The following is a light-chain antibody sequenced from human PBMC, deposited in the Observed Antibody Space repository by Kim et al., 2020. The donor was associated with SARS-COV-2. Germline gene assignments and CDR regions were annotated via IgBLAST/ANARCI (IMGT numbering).Light chain of an antibody. CDR3: QQYSSSPAT. CDR1: QSVSSNY. J-gene: IGKJ1*01. Sequence: EIVLTQSPGTLSLSPGERATLSCRASQSVSSNYLAWYQQKPGQAPRLLIYGASSRATGIPDRFSGSGSGTDFTLTITRLEPEDFAVYYCQQYSSSPATFGQGPKVDIK. V-gene: IGKV3-20*01. CDR2: GAS.